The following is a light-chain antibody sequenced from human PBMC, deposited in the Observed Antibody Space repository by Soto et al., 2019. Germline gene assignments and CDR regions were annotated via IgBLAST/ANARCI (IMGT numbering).Light chain of an antibody. CDR2: LESSGSQ. Sequence: QLVLTQSSSASASLGSSVNLTCTLSSGHRSYIIAWHQQQPGKAPRFLMRLESSGSQNKGSGVPDRFSGSSSGAARYLTISSLQSEDEADYYCSSYTTTDTYVFGTGTKVTVL. V-gene: IGLV4-60*03. CDR3: SSYTTTDTYV. J-gene: IGLJ1*01. CDR1: SGHRSYI.